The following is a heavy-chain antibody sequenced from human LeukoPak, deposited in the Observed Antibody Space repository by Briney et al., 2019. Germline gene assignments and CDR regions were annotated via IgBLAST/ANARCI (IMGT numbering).Heavy chain of an antibody. Sequence: SETLSLTCTVSGGSISSYYWSWIRQPPGKGLEWIGYIYYSGSTNYNPSLKSRVTISVDTSKNQFSLKLSSVTAADTAVYYCARHSATAGTSFDYWGQGTLVTVSS. V-gene: IGHV4-59*08. J-gene: IGHJ4*02. D-gene: IGHD6-13*01. CDR3: ARHSATAGTSFDY. CDR1: GGSISSYY. CDR2: IYYSGST.